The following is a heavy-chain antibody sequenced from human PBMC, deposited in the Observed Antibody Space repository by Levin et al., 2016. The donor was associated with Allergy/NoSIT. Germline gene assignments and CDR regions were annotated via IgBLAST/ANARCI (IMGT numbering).Heavy chain of an antibody. CDR3: AKMRSYHWFDL. J-gene: IGHJ5*02. V-gene: IGHV4-59*12. D-gene: IGHD3-16*02. CDR1: GDSIKSYY. Sequence: SETLSLTCSVSGDSIKSYYWSWIRQPPGKGLEWIGYIHHSGVTHYKPSLKSRVNMSVDTSRNQFSLRLDSVTAADTAVYYCAKMRSYHWFDLWGQGTLVTVSS. CDR2: IHHSGVT.